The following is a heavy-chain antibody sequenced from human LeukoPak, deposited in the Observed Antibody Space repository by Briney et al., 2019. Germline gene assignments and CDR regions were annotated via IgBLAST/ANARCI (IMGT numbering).Heavy chain of an antibody. D-gene: IGHD1-1*01. CDR1: GFTFTSYV. Sequence: GGSLRLSCAASGFTFTSYVMTWVRQAPGKGLEWVSTIRSNGDTAYNADSVRGRFAISRDNSKNALFLQMNSLRVEDTAIYYCAKGQELDDGVFDSWGQGTLVTVSS. J-gene: IGHJ4*02. CDR3: AKGQELDDGVFDS. V-gene: IGHV3-23*01. CDR2: IRSNGDTA.